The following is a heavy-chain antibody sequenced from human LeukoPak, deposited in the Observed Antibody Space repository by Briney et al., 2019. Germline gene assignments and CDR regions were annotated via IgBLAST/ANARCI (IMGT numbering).Heavy chain of an antibody. J-gene: IGHJ4*02. Sequence: SVKVSCKASGFNLSSSGIQWVRQARGERLEWIGWIVVGSDNINYAQKFQERVTITRDMSRSTVYMELSSLRSEDTAVYYCARGQRSLGYWGQGTLVTVSS. CDR3: ARGQRSLGY. CDR2: IVVGSDNI. V-gene: IGHV1-58*02. CDR1: GFNLSSSG. D-gene: IGHD1-1*01.